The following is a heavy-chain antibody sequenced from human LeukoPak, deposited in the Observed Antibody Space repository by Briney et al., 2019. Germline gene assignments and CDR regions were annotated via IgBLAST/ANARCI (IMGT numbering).Heavy chain of an antibody. D-gene: IGHD4-17*01. CDR3: ARGRDYPKVPIGY. Sequence: GASVKVSCKASGYTFTGYYMHWVRQAPGQGLEWMGWINPNSGGTNYAQKFQGRVTMTRDMSTSTVYMELSSLRSEDTAVYYCARGRDYPKVPIGYWGQGTLVTVSS. J-gene: IGHJ4*02. CDR1: GYTFTGYY. CDR2: INPNSGGT. V-gene: IGHV1-2*02.